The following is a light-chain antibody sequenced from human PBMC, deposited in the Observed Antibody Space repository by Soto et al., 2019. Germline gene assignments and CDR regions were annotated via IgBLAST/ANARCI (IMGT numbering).Light chain of an antibody. Sequence: DIQMTQSPSSLSASVGDRVTITCRASQSISSYLNWYQQKPGKAPKLLIYATSSLQSEVPSRFSGSGSGTDFTLTISSLQPEDFATYYCQQSYSTPERNTFGQGTKLEIK. CDR2: ATS. CDR1: QSISSY. J-gene: IGKJ2*01. CDR3: QQSYSTPERNT. V-gene: IGKV1-39*01.